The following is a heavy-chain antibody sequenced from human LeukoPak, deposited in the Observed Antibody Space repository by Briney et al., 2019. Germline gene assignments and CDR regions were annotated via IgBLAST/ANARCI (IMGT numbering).Heavy chain of an antibody. CDR3: ARDPGAFPYFFDC. CDR1: GFTFSSYA. J-gene: IGHJ4*02. CDR2: ISGDGVSP. V-gene: IGHV3-23*01. D-gene: IGHD4/OR15-4a*01. Sequence: PGGSLRLSCAASGFTFSSYAVNWVRLAPGKGLEWVSAISGDGVSPYYADSVRGRFTISRDNSKNTLYLQMNSLRVEDTAVYFCARDPGAFPYFFDCWGQGTLVTVSS.